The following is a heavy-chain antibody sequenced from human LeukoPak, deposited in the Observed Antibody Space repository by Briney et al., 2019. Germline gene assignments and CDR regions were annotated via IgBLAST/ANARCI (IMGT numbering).Heavy chain of an antibody. D-gene: IGHD2-2*01. CDR2: IIPILGIA. V-gene: IGHV1-69*04. J-gene: IGHJ3*02. CDR1: GGTFSSYA. CDR3: ARDRGYCSSTSCYAGDAFDI. Sequence: SVKVSCKASGGTFSSYAISWVRQAPGQGLEWMGRIIPILGIANYAQKFQGRVTITADKSTSTAYMELRSLRSDDTAVYYCARDRGYCSSTSCYAGDAFDIWGQGTMVTVSS.